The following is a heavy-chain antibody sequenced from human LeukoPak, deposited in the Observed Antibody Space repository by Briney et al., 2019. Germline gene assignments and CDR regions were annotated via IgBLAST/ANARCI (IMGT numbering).Heavy chain of an antibody. J-gene: IGHJ4*02. V-gene: IGHV1-46*01. Sequence: ASVTVSCTASGYTFTSSYMLWVRQAPGQGLEWMGIINPSGGSTSYAQKFQGRVTMTRDMSTSTVYMELSSLRSEDTAVYYCARDRMGAIEGDFDYWGQGTLVTVSS. D-gene: IGHD1-26*01. CDR2: INPSGGST. CDR1: GYTFTSSY. CDR3: ARDRMGAIEGDFDY.